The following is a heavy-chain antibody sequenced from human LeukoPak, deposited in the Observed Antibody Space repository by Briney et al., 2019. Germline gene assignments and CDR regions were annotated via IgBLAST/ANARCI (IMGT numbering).Heavy chain of an antibody. CDR3: ARVPRITKVRGVIMAYYFDY. CDR2: ISSSSSYT. J-gene: IGHJ4*02. CDR1: GFTFSDYY. V-gene: IGHV3-11*05. D-gene: IGHD3-10*01. Sequence: PGGSLRLSCAASGFTFSDYYMSWIRQAPGKGLEWVSYISSSSSYTNYADSVKGRFTISRDNAKNSLYLQMNSLRAEDTAVYYCARVPRITKVRGVIMAYYFDYWGQGTLVTVSS.